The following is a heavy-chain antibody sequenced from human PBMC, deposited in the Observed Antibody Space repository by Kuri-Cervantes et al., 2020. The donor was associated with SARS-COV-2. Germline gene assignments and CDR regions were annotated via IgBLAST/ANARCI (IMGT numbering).Heavy chain of an antibody. CDR2: IRYDGSNK. CDR3: AKERSNRVAVAQ. V-gene: IGHV3-30*02. CDR1: GFTFGSYG. J-gene: IGHJ4*02. Sequence: GGSLRLSCAASGFTFGSYGMHWVRQAPGKGLEWVAFIRYDGSNKYYADSVKGRFTISRDSSKNTLYLQMNSLRAEDTAVYYCAKERSNRVAVAQWGQGTLVTVSS. D-gene: IGHD6-19*01.